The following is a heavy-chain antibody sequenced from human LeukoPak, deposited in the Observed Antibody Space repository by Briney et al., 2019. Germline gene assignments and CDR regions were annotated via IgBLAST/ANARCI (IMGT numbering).Heavy chain of an antibody. CDR1: GGSISSYY. CDR3: ARSMYNWNYRGWFDP. CDR2: IYYSGST. J-gene: IGHJ5*02. V-gene: IGHV4-59*01. D-gene: IGHD1-7*01. Sequence: SETLSLTCTVSGGSISSYYWGWIRQPPGKGLEWIGYIYYSGSTNYNPSLKSRVTISVDTSKNQFSLKLSSVTAADTAVYYCARSMYNWNYRGWFDPWGQGTLVTVSS.